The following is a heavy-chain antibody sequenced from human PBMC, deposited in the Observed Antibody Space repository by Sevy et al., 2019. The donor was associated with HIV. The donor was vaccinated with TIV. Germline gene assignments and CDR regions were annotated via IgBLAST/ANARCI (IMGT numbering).Heavy chain of an antibody. Sequence: GGYLRLSCAASEFTFSSHAVSWVRQAPGKGLEWVSAISGNGENTHYADSVRGRFTISRDNFKNTLYLHMSTLRAEDTALYYWARDGRGISAFDIWGQGTMVTVSS. CDR3: ARDGRGISAFDI. V-gene: IGHV3-23*01. D-gene: IGHD3-3*02. CDR2: ISGNGENT. J-gene: IGHJ3*02. CDR1: EFTFSSHA.